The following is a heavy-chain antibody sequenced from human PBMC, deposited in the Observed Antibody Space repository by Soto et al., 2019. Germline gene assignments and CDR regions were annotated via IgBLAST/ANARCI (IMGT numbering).Heavy chain of an antibody. Sequence: PGGSLRLSCAASGFTFSSYWMSWVRQAPGKGLEWVANIKQDGSEKYYVDSVKGRFTISRDNAKNSLYLQMNSLRAEDTAVYYCARDSIAAADGDAFDIWGQGTMVTV. V-gene: IGHV3-7*01. CDR1: GFTFSSYW. CDR3: ARDSIAAADGDAFDI. D-gene: IGHD6-13*01. J-gene: IGHJ3*02. CDR2: IKQDGSEK.